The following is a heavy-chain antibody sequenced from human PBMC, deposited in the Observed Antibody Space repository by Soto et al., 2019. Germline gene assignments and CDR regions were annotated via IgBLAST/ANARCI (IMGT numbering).Heavy chain of an antibody. D-gene: IGHD2-2*01. V-gene: IGHV1-2*02. Sequence: GASVKVSFKASGYTFTGYYIHWVREAPGQGLEWMGWLNPQTGGTSYAQKFQGRVNLSRDTSINTAYLELSRLTFDDAAVYFCARERYQVISDGMDVRG. CDR3: ARERYQVISDGMDV. J-gene: IGHJ6*02. CDR2: LNPQTGGT. CDR1: GYTFTGYY.